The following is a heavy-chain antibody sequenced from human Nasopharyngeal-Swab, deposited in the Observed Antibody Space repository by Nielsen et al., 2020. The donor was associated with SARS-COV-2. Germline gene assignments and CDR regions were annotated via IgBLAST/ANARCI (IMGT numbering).Heavy chain of an antibody. V-gene: IGHV1-8*01. CDR1: GYTFTNYD. D-gene: IGHD2-8*01. CDR3: ARDCTNGVCLYYYYGMDV. J-gene: IGHJ6*02. CDR2: MNPNSGNT. Sequence: ASVKVSCKASGYTFTNYDINWVRQATGQGLEWMGWMNPNSGNTGYAQKFQGRVTMTRNTSISTAYMELSSLRSEDTAVYYCARDCTNGVCLYYYYGMDVWGQGTTVTVSS.